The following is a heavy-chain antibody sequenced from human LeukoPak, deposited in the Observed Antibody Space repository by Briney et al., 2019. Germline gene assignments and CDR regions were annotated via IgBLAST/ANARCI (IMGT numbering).Heavy chain of an antibody. Sequence: ASVKVSCKASGYTFTGYYMHWVRQAPGQGLEWMGWINPNSGGTNYAQKFQGRVTMTRDTSISTAYMELSRLRSDDTAVYYCASDTGDIVATSYYYYYGMDVWGQGTTVTVSS. CDR1: GYTFTGYY. D-gene: IGHD5-12*01. J-gene: IGHJ6*02. CDR3: ASDTGDIVATSYYYYYGMDV. V-gene: IGHV1-2*02. CDR2: INPNSGGT.